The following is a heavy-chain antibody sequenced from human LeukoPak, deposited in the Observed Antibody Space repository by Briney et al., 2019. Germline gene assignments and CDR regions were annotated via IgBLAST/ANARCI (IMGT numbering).Heavy chain of an antibody. V-gene: IGHV4-4*07. CDR3: ARDALGYCRGGSCYSEFDY. CDR2: IYSSGWST. Sequence: PPETLSLTCTVSGGSISGYYWSWIRQPAEKGLEWIGRIYSSGWSTNYNPSLKSRVTMSVDTSKNKFSLKLSSVTAADTAVYYCARDALGYCRGGSCYSEFDYWGQGTLVTVSS. D-gene: IGHD2-15*01. CDR1: GGSISGYY. J-gene: IGHJ4*02.